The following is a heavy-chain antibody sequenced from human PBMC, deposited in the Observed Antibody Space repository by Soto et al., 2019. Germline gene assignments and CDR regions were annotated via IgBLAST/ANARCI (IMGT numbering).Heavy chain of an antibody. CDR1: CGSVSSNSEY. D-gene: IGHD5-18*01. J-gene: IGHJ5*01. Sequence: QVQLQESGPGLVKASETLSLTCTVSCGSVSSNSEYWTWLRQPPGKGLEWIGYSFSSGSTNYNPSLKSRVTISVDTSKNQFSLRLSSVTAADTAVYYCASIRGYSGWFDSWGQGIPVTVSS. CDR2: SFSSGST. CDR3: ASIRGYSGWFDS. V-gene: IGHV4-61*01.